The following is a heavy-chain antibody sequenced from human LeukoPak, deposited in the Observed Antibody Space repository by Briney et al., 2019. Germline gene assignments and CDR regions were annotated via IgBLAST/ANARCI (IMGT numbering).Heavy chain of an antibody. V-gene: IGHV1-8*03. CDR1: GYTFTNYH. CDR3: ARTTSMTASGYDY. Sequence: ASVKVSCKASGYTFTNYHVNWVRQASGQGLEWMTWINPDTGDKGYARKFQDRVTITTDTSISTAYMELSSLSSEDTAVYFCARTTSMTASGYDYWGQGTLVTVSS. D-gene: IGHD2-21*02. J-gene: IGHJ4*02. CDR2: INPDTGDK.